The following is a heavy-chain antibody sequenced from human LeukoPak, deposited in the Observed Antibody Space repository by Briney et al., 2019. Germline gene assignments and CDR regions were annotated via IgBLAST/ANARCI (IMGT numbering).Heavy chain of an antibody. J-gene: IGHJ4*02. CDR3: ARVVRGVSGDY. CDR2: INPTSGGT. V-gene: IGHV1-2*02. Sequence: ASVKVSCKASGYTFTGYYMHWVRQAPGQGLEWMGWINPTSGGTNYAQKFQGRVTMTRDTSISTAYMELSSLRSDDTAMYYCARVVRGVSGDYWGQGTLVTVSS. D-gene: IGHD3-10*01. CDR1: GYTFTGYY.